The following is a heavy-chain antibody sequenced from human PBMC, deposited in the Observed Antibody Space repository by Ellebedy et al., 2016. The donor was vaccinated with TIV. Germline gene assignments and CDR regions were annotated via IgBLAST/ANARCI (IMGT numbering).Heavy chain of an antibody. Sequence: PGGSLRLSCQASGYSFTNYWIGWVRQMPGKGLEWMGIIYPGDSDTSYSPSFQGQVTISADKSISTAYLQWSSLKASDTAMYYCARRPFRSRSLYDYWGQGTLVTVSS. CDR1: GYSFTNYW. CDR3: ARRPFRSRSLYDY. V-gene: IGHV5-51*01. J-gene: IGHJ4*02. D-gene: IGHD3-3*01. CDR2: IYPGDSDT.